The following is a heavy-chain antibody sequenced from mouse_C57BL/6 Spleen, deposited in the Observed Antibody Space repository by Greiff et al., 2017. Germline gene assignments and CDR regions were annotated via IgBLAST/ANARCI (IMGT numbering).Heavy chain of an antibody. CDR1: GFTFSSYA. CDR2: ISDGGSYT. J-gene: IGHJ3*01. CDR3: ARDGNYRGWFAY. V-gene: IGHV5-4*01. D-gene: IGHD2-1*01. Sequence: EVKVVESGGGLVKPGGSLKLSCAASGFTFSSYAMSWVRQTPEKRLEWVATISDGGSYTYYPDNVKGRFTISRDNAENNLYLQMSHLKSEDTAMYYFARDGNYRGWFAYWGQGTLVTVSA.